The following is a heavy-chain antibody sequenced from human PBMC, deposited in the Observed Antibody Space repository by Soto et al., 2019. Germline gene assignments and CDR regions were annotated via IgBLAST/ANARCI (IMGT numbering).Heavy chain of an antibody. D-gene: IGHD6-13*01. CDR3: AKDRERDAWYEDY. Sequence: GSLRLSCAASGFSFSSYAMSWVRQAPGKGLEWVSVISGSDGSTYYADSVKGRFTISRDNSKNTLYLQMNSLRAEDTAVYYCAKDRERDAWYEDYWGQGTLVTVS. CDR1: GFSFSSYA. J-gene: IGHJ4*02. CDR2: ISGSDGST. V-gene: IGHV3-23*01.